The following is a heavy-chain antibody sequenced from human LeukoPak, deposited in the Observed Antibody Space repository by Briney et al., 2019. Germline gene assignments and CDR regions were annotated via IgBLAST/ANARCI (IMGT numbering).Heavy chain of an antibody. CDR3: TTRYYDILTGYYQFDY. D-gene: IGHD3-9*01. CDR2: IKSKTDGGTT. J-gene: IGHJ4*02. CDR1: GFTFSNAW. Sequence: GGSLRLSCAASGFTFSNAWMSWVRQAPGKGLEWVGRIKSKTDGGTTDYAAPVKGRFTISRDDSKNTLYLQMNSLKTEDTAVYYCTTRYYDILTGYYQFDYWGQGTLVTVSS. V-gene: IGHV3-15*01.